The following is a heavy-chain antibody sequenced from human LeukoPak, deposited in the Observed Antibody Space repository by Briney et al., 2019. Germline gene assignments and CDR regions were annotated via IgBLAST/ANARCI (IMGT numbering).Heavy chain of an antibody. Sequence: GGSLRLSCAASGFTFSRYSMNWVRQAPGKGLEWVSVISGDSGTTVYRDSVEGRFTISRDNSKNTLFLHMNSLRVEDTAVYYCANKAQVTAGAAYIDYWGQGTLVTVSS. J-gene: IGHJ4*02. V-gene: IGHV3-23*01. CDR1: GFTFSRYS. CDR3: ANKAQVTAGAAYIDY. CDR2: ISGDSGTT. D-gene: IGHD2-21*02.